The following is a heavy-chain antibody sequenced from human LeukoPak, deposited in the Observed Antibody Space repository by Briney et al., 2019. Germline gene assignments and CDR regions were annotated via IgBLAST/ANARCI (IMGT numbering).Heavy chain of an antibody. J-gene: IGHJ5*02. D-gene: IGHD5-24*01. CDR3: ARVGNYRFDP. V-gene: IGHV3-66*01. CDR2: ISSGGST. CDR1: GFTFSSYW. Sequence: GGPLRLSCAASGFTFSSYWMSWVRQAPGKGLEWVSVISSGGSTYNADSVKGRFTISRDNSKNTLYLQMNSLRADDTGVYYCARVGNYRFDPWGQGALVTVSS.